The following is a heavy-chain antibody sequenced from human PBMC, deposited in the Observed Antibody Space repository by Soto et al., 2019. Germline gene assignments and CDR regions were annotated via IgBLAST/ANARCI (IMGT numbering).Heavy chain of an antibody. CDR1: GGTFSSYA. Sequence: SVKVSCKASGGTFSSYAISWVRQAPGQGLEWMGGIIPIFGTANYAQKFQGRVTITADESTSTAYMELSSLRSENTAVYYFARTVYYYDSSGYEDYDAFDIWGQGTMVTVSS. J-gene: IGHJ3*02. V-gene: IGHV1-69*13. D-gene: IGHD3-22*01. CDR2: IIPIFGTA. CDR3: ARTVYYYDSSGYEDYDAFDI.